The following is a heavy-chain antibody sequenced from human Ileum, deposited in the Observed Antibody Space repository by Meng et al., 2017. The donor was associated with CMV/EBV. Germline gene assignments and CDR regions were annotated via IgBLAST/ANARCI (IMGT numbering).Heavy chain of an antibody. V-gene: IGHV3-53*01. CDR3: AGDPGLPNGMNV. CDR2: IYGGGST. J-gene: IGHJ6*02. CDR1: EFIVSQNY. D-gene: IGHD4-11*01. Sequence: GESLKISCAAFEFIVSQNYMSWVRQAPGKGPEWVSVIYGGGSTYYADSVKGRFTISRDNPKNTLYLQMNSLRVEDTDVYYCAGDPGLPNGMNVWGQGTTVTVSS.